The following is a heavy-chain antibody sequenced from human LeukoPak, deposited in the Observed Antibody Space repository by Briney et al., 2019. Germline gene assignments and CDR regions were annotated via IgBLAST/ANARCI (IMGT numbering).Heavy chain of an antibody. V-gene: IGHV3-53*01. J-gene: IGHJ6*02. CDR1: GFTVSSNY. D-gene: IGHD6-19*01. Sequence: GGSLRLSCAASGFTVSSNYMSWVRQAPGKGLEWVSVIYSGGSTYYADSVKGRFTISRDNSKNTLYLQMNSLRAEDTAVYYCARELPYSSGWYGVGYYYYYGMDVWGQGTTVTVSS. CDR3: ARELPYSSGWYGVGYYYYYGMDV. CDR2: IYSGGST.